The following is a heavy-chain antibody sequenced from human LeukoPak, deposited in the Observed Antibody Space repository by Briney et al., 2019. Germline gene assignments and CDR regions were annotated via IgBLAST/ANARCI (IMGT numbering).Heavy chain of an antibody. CDR3: ARAGYCSGGSCFVSWFDP. J-gene: IGHJ5*02. V-gene: IGHV1-18*01. Sequence: ASVKVSCKASGYTFTSYGISWVRQAPGQGLEWMGWISAYNGNTNYAQKLQGRVTITTDTSTSTAYMELRSLRSDDTAVYYCARAGYCSGGSCFVSWFDPWGQGTLVTVSS. CDR2: ISAYNGNT. CDR1: GYTFTSYG. D-gene: IGHD2-15*01.